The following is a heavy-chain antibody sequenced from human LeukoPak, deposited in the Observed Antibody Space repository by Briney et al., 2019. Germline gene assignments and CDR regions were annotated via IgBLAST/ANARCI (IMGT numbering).Heavy chain of an antibody. Sequence: SETLSLTCTVSGGSISSYYWSWIRQPPGKGLEWIGYIYYSGSTNYNPSLKSRVTISVDTSKNQFSLKLSSVTAADTAVYYCARVLPYYYDSSGYYYRHAFDIWGQGTMVTVSS. D-gene: IGHD3-22*01. CDR2: IYYSGST. CDR3: ARVLPYYYDSSGYYYRHAFDI. CDR1: GGSISSYY. J-gene: IGHJ3*02. V-gene: IGHV4-59*01.